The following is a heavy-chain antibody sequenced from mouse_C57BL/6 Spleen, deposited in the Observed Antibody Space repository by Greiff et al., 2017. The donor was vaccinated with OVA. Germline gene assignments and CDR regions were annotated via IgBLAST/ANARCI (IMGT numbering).Heavy chain of an antibody. J-gene: IGHJ3*01. Sequence: EVNVVESGGGLVKPGGSLKLSCAASGFTFSSYAMSWVRQTPEKRLEWVATISDGGSYTYYPDNVKGRFTISRDNAKNNLYLQMSHLKSEDTAMYYCARDPLYYGSLFAYWGQGTLVTVSA. D-gene: IGHD1-1*01. CDR2: ISDGGSYT. CDR3: ARDPLYYGSLFAY. CDR1: GFTFSSYA. V-gene: IGHV5-4*01.